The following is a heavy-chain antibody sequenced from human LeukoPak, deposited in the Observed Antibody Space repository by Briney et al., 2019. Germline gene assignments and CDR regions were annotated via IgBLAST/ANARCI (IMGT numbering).Heavy chain of an antibody. Sequence: SSETLSLTCTVSGGSISSYYWSWIRQPPGKGLEWIGYIYYSGSTNYNPSLKSRVTISVDTSKNQFSLKLSSVTAADTAVYYRARGVTAIDYWGQGTLVTVSS. CDR1: GGSISSYY. CDR2: IYYSGST. J-gene: IGHJ4*02. CDR3: ARGVTAIDY. V-gene: IGHV4-59*01. D-gene: IGHD2-21*02.